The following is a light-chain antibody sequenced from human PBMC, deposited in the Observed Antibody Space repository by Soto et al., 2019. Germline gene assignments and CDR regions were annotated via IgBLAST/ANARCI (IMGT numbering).Light chain of an antibody. V-gene: IGLV2-14*03. CDR1: SSDIGGYNY. J-gene: IGLJ1*01. CDR2: DVT. Sequence: QSALTQPASLSGSPGQSITISCTGTSSDIGGYNYVSWYQQHPGKAPKLIIHDVTNRPSGVSDSFFGSKSGNTASLTISGLQAEDEADYYCSSYRASSTTHYVFGTGTKVTVL. CDR3: SSYRASSTTHYV.